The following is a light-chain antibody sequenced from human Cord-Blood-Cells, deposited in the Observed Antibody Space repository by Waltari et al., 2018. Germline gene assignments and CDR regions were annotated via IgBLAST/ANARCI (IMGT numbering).Light chain of an antibody. Sequence: QSVLTQPPSVSGAPGQRVTISCTGSSSNIGAGYDVHWYQQLPGTAPKLLIYGNGNLPSGVHDRFAGSKSGTSASLAITGRQAEDESDCYCQSYDSSLSGSVFGGGTKLTVL. J-gene: IGLJ2*01. CDR3: QSYDSSLSGSV. V-gene: IGLV1-40*01. CDR2: GNG. CDR1: SSNIGAGYD.